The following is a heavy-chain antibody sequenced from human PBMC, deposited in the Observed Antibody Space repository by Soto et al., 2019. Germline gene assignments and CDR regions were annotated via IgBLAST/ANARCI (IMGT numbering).Heavy chain of an antibody. CDR1: GCSISSSNW. CDR2: IYHSGST. J-gene: IGHJ6*02. CDR3: ARARGKGIAAELPDYYYYYGMDV. D-gene: IGHD6-13*01. Sequence: PXETLSLTCAVSGCSISSSNWWSWVRQPPVKGLEWIGEIYHSGSTNYNPSLKSRVTISVDKSKNQFSLKLSSVTAADTAVYYCARARGKGIAAELPDYYYYYGMDVWGQGTTVTVSS. V-gene: IGHV4-4*02.